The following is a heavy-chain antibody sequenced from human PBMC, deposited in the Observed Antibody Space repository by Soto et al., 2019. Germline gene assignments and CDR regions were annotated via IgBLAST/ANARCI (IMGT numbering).Heavy chain of an antibody. J-gene: IGHJ6*02. CDR1: GYSFTSYW. CDR3: ATSSAGNYYYCGMDV. D-gene: IGHD6-13*01. Sequence: GESLKISYKGSGYSFTSYWTSWVRQMPGKGLEWMGRIDPSDSYTNYSPSFQGHVTISADKSISTAYLQWSSLKASDTAMYYCATSSAGNYYYCGMDVWGQGTTVTVSS. V-gene: IGHV5-10-1*01. CDR2: IDPSDSYT.